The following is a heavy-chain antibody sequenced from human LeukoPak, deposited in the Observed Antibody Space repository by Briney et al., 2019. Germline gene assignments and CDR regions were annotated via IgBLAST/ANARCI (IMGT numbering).Heavy chain of an antibody. Sequence: SVKVSCKASGGTFSSYAISWVRQAPGQGLEWMGGIIPIFGTANYAQKFQGRVTITADESTSTAYMELSSLRSEDTAVYYCNTAMVWRDAFDIWGQGTIVTVSS. V-gene: IGHV1-69*13. CDR3: NTAMVWRDAFDI. D-gene: IGHD5-18*01. CDR1: GGTFSSYA. J-gene: IGHJ3*02. CDR2: IIPIFGTA.